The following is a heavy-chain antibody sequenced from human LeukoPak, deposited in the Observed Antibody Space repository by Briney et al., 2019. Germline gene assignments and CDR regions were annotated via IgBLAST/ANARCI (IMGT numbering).Heavy chain of an antibody. Sequence: ASVKVSCKASGYTFTGYYIYWVRQAPGQGLEWMGWINPNSGGTNYAQKFQGRVTMTRDTSISTAYMELGRLRSDDTAVYYCASGSGYELGGAFDIWGQGTMVTVSS. D-gene: IGHD5-12*01. CDR2: INPNSGGT. CDR3: ASGSGYELGGAFDI. J-gene: IGHJ3*02. V-gene: IGHV1-2*02. CDR1: GYTFTGYY.